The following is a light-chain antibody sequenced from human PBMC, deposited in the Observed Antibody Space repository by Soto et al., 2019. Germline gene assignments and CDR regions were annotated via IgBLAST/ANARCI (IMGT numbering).Light chain of an antibody. CDR2: GNN. CDR1: SSNIGAGYD. J-gene: IGLJ2*01. Sequence: QSVLTQPPSVSGAPGQRVTISCTGGSSNIGAGYDVHWYQQLPGTAPKLLIYGNNNRPSGVPDRFSVSKSGTSASLAITGLQTEDEADSYCQSYDTSLRGSEVFGGGTKVTVL. CDR3: QSYDTSLRGSEV. V-gene: IGLV1-40*01.